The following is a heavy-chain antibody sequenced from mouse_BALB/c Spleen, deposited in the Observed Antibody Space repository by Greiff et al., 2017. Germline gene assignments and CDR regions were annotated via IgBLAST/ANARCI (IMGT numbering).Heavy chain of an antibody. CDR1: GFTFSSYG. V-gene: IGHV5-6*03. CDR3: ARPYGYDVWYFDY. D-gene: IGHD2-2*01. Sequence: EVKLVESGGGLVQPGGSMKLSCAASGFTFSSYGMSWVRQTPDKRLEWVATISSGGSYTYYPDSVKGRFTISRDNAKNTLYLQMSSLKSEDTAMYYCARPYGYDVWYFDYWGQGTTLTVSS. J-gene: IGHJ2*01. CDR2: ISSGGSYT.